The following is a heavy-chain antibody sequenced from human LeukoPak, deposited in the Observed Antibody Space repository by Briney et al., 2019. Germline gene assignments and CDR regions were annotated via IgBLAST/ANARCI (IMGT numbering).Heavy chain of an antibody. CDR3: ARLTVDAFDI. CDR1: GGSISSYY. Sequence: SETLSLTCTVSGGSISSYYWSWIRQPPGKGLEWIGYIYTSGSTNYNPSLKSRVTISVDTSKNQFTLKLSSVTAADTAVYYCARLTVDAFDIWGQGTMVTVSS. V-gene: IGHV4-4*09. J-gene: IGHJ3*02. CDR2: IYTSGST.